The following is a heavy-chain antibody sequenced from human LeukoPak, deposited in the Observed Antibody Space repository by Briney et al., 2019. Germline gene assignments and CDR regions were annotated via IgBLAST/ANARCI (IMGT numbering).Heavy chain of an antibody. CDR3: AKDIDYDSSGQSDY. J-gene: IGHJ4*02. CDR1: GFTFDDYA. CDR2: ISWNSGSI. Sequence: GGSLRLSCAASGFTFDDYAMHWVRQAPGKGLEWVSGISWNSGSIGYADSVKGRFTISRDNAKNSLYLQMNSLRAEDTALYYCAKDIDYDSSGQSDYWGQGTLVTVSS. D-gene: IGHD3-22*01. V-gene: IGHV3-9*01.